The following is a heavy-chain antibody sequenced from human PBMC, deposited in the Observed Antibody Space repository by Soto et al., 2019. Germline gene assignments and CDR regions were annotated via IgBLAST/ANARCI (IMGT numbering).Heavy chain of an antibody. Sequence: GGSLRLSCAASGFTFSSYGVNWVRQAPGRGLAWVSYISSGGSTIYYAGSVKGRFTISRDNAKNSLYLQMNSLRAEDTAVYYCARGARDYYGMDVWGQGTTVTVSS. J-gene: IGHJ6*02. CDR2: ISSGGSTI. CDR3: ARGARDYYGMDV. V-gene: IGHV3-48*03. CDR1: GFTFSSYG.